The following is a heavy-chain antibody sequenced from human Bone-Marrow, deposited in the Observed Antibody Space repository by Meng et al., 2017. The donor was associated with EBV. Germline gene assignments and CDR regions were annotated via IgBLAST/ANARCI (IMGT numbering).Heavy chain of an antibody. D-gene: IGHD5-12*01. V-gene: IGHV4-34*01. J-gene: IGHJ4*02. CDR2: INHSGST. CDR3: AGGGYSGYDEYYFDY. CDR1: GGSFSGYY. Sequence: QVQLQQWGAGLLTPSETLSLTCAVYGGSFSGYYWSGIRQPPGKGLEWIGEINHSGSTNYNPSLKSRVTISVDTSKNQFSLKLSSVTAADTAVYYCAGGGYSGYDEYYFDYWGQGTLVTVSS.